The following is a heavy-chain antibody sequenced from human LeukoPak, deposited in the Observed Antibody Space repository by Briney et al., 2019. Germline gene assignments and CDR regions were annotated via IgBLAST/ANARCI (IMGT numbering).Heavy chain of an antibody. CDR3: ARSVRYFDWLKGDYYYYYMDV. D-gene: IGHD3-9*01. Sequence: SETLSLTCTVSGGSISSSPYYWGWIRQPPGKGLEWIGSIYYSGTTHYNPSLESRVTISVDTSKNQFSLKLSSVTAADTAVYYCARSVRYFDWLKGDYYYYYMDVWGKGTTVTVSS. CDR2: IYYSGTT. V-gene: IGHV4-39*07. CDR1: GGSISSSPYY. J-gene: IGHJ6*03.